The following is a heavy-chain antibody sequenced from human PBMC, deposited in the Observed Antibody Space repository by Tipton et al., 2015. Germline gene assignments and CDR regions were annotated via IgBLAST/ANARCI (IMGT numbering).Heavy chain of an antibody. J-gene: IGHJ4*02. Sequence: VQLVQSGGEVKKPGESLKISCKVSGYTFSNHWIGWVRQMPGKGLEWVGIIHPSDSETKYSPSFEGLVTISADKSTSTAYLQWSSLKASDPAVYYCARRLPYFEWSKVYYFDYWGQGSPVTVSP. D-gene: IGHD3-9*01. CDR3: ARRLPYFEWSKVYYFDY. V-gene: IGHV5-51*01. CDR1: GYTFSNHW. CDR2: IHPSDSET.